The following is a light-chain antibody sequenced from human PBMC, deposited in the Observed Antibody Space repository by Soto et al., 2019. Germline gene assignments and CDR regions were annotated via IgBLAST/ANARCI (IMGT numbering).Light chain of an antibody. CDR3: CSYAGIKAV. V-gene: IGLV2-8*01. CDR2: EVN. J-gene: IGLJ1*01. Sequence: QSALTQPPSASGSPGQSVTISCTGTSGDVGGHDWVSWYRVRPGEAPKLIIYEVNQRPSGVPDRFSGPKTGNTASLTVSGLHVEDEADYFCCSYAGIKAVFGTGTKGTVL. CDR1: SGDVGGHDW.